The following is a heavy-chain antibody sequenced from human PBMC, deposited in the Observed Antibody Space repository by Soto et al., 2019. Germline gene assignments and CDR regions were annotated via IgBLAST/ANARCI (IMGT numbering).Heavy chain of an antibody. CDR1: GFTFSSYA. CDR2: ISGSGGST. V-gene: IGHV3-23*01. D-gene: IGHD2-2*01. Sequence: PGGSLGLSCAASGFTFSSYAMSWVRQAPGKGLEWVSAISGSGGSTYYADSVKGRFTISRDNSKNTLYLQMNSLRAEDTAVYYCAKDHNIVLVPAAIMPVYGMDVWGQGTTVTVSS. J-gene: IGHJ6*02. CDR3: AKDHNIVLVPAAIMPVYGMDV.